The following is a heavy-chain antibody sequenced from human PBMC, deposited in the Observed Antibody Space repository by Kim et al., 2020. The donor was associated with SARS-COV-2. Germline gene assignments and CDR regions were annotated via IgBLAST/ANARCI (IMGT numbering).Heavy chain of an antibody. D-gene: IGHD6-6*01. Sequence: TKYSQKFQGRVTLTRDTSASTAYMELSSLRSEDTAVYYCARGRASSSSDYWGQGTLVTVSS. CDR3: ARGRASSSSDY. V-gene: IGHV1-3*01. J-gene: IGHJ4*02. CDR2: T.